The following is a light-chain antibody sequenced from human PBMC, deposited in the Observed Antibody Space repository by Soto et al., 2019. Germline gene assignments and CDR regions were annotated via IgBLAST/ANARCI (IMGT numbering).Light chain of an antibody. V-gene: IGLV2-14*01. Sequence: QSVLTQPASVSGSPGQSITISCTGTGSDVGGYNFVSWYQQHPGNAPKLMIYEVSNRPSGVSYRFSGSKSGNTASLTISGLQAEDEADYYCGSYTTTSTHVFGTGTKVTVL. J-gene: IGLJ1*01. CDR1: GSDVGGYNF. CDR2: EVS. CDR3: GSYTTTSTHV.